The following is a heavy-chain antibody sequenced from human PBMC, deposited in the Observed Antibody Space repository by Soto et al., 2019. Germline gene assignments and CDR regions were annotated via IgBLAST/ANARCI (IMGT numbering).Heavy chain of an antibody. V-gene: IGHV1-69*01. CDR1: GGTFSSYA. CDR2: IIPIFGTA. Sequence: QVQLVQSGAEVKKPGSSVKVSCKASGGTFSSYAISWVRQAPGQGLEWMGGIIPIFGTANYAQKFQGRVTITADESTSTANMELSSLRSEDTAVYYCASEGIAAAEFGFDYWGQGTLVTVSS. CDR3: ASEGIAAAEFGFDY. D-gene: IGHD6-13*01. J-gene: IGHJ4*02.